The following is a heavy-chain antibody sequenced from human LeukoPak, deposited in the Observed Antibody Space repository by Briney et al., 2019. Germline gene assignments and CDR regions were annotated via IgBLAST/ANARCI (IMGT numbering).Heavy chain of an antibody. V-gene: IGHV1-18*01. CDR1: GYTFTSYG. CDR3: ARGAYCGGDCYNLDY. Sequence: GASVKVSCKASGYTFTSYGISWVRQAPGQGLEWMGWISAYNGNTNYAQKLQGRVTMTTDTSTSTAYMELRSLRSDDTAVYYCARGAYCGGDCYNLDYWGQGTLVTVSS. J-gene: IGHJ4*02. CDR2: ISAYNGNT. D-gene: IGHD2-21*01.